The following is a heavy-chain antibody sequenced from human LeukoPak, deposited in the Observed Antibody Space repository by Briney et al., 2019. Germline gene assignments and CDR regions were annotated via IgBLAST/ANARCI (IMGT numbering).Heavy chain of an antibody. Sequence: ASVKVSCKASGYSFTTYGISWVRQAPGQGLEWMGWISAFNGNTNYAQNFRGRVTMTIDTPTSTAYMELRSLRSDDTAVYYCARATEVVNEQNTRIVVVPAALFDYWGQGTLVTVSS. CDR3: ARATEVVNEQNTRIVVVPAALFDY. CDR2: ISAFNGNT. CDR1: GYSFTTYG. D-gene: IGHD2-2*01. J-gene: IGHJ4*02. V-gene: IGHV1-18*01.